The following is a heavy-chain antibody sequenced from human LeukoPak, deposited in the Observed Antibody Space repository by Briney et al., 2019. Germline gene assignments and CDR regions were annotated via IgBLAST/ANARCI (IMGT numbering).Heavy chain of an antibody. J-gene: IGHJ4*02. D-gene: IGHD1-26*01. CDR3: AVRDSGSYYDYFDY. CDR1: VYTFTSYG. CDR2: ISAYNGNT. V-gene: IGHV1-18*01. Sequence: ASVKVSCKASVYTFTSYGIRWVRQAPGQGLEWMGWISAYNGNTNYAQKLQGRVTMTTDTSTSTAYMELRSLRSDDTAVYYCAVRDSGSYYDYFDYWGQGTLVTVSS.